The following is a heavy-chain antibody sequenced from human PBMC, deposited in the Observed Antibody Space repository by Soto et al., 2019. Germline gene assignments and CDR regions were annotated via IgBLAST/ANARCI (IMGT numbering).Heavy chain of an antibody. Sequence: EVQLVESGGGLGKPGESLRLSCAASVFTLSSHTMNWVRQAPGKGLEWVSSISSDSSYKYYTDSVKGRFTVSRDNAKNSLYLQMDSLRAEDTAVYYCARGYCTRTSCYIGGFYYYGTDVWGQGTTVTVSS. CDR1: VFTLSSHT. CDR2: ISSDSSYK. V-gene: IGHV3-21*01. D-gene: IGHD2-2*01. J-gene: IGHJ6*02. CDR3: ARGYCTRTSCYIGGFYYYGTDV.